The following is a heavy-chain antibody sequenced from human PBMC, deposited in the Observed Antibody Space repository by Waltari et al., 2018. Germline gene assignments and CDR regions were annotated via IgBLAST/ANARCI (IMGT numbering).Heavy chain of an antibody. CDR3: VLYSSELLGDC. CDR1: GFTFSSYW. J-gene: IGHJ4*02. V-gene: IGHV3-74*01. CDR2: INPYGRLT. D-gene: IGHD6-25*01. Sequence: EVLLVESGGGLVQPGGSLRLSCAASGFTFSSYWMHWVRQAPGKGLVSVSHINPYGRLTSYPDSVKGRFTISRDNAKNTLFLQMNSLRAEDTAVYYCVLYSSELLGDCWGQGTLVTVSS.